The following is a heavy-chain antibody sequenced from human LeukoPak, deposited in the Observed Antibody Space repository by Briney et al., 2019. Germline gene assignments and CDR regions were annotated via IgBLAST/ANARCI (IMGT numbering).Heavy chain of an antibody. J-gene: IGHJ4*02. CDR1: GASMSSNY. V-gene: IGHV4-4*09. Sequence: SETLSLTCNVSGASMSSNYWGWIRQPPGKGLEWIGYIYHSGNTNYSPSLESRVTMSVDESKNQFSLRVHFVSAADTAVYYCASTRRAAVAGRFDSWGQGTLVTVSS. CDR3: ASTRRAAVAGRFDS. CDR2: IYHSGNT. D-gene: IGHD6-19*01.